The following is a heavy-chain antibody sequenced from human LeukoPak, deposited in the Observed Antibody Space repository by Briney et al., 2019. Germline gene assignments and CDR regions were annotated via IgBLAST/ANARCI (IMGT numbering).Heavy chain of an antibody. CDR3: ASGRYFDWSPGPSGQFQH. V-gene: IGHV1-46*01. J-gene: IGHJ1*01. CDR2: INPSGGST. Sequence: GASVKVSCKASGYTFTGYYMHWVRQAPGQGLEWMGLINPSGGSTSYAQKFQGRVTMTRDTSTSTVYMELSSLRSEDTAVYYCASGRYFDWSPGPSGQFQHWGQGTLVTVSS. D-gene: IGHD3-9*01. CDR1: GYTFTGYY.